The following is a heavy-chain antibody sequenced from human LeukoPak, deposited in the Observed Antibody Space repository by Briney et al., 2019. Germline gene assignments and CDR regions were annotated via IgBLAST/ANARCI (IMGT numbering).Heavy chain of an antibody. J-gene: IGHJ4*02. CDR2: ISRGGGTT. D-gene: IGHD6-19*01. CDR3: AKAGIAVPATPEY. Sequence: GGSLRLSCAASGFTFSNYAMSWVRLAPGKGLGWVSVISRGGGTTYYSDSVKGRFIISRDNSKNMLYLQMNSLRVDDTALYYCAKAGIAVPATPEYCGQGTQVTVSS. CDR1: GFTFSNYA. V-gene: IGHV3-23*01.